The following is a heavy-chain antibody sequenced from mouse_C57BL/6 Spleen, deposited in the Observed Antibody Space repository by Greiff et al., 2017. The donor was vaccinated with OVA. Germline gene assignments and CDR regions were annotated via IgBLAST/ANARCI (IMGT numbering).Heavy chain of an antibody. J-gene: IGHJ1*03. CDR2: IDPSDSYT. CDR3: ARDYSNLYWYFDV. V-gene: IGHV1-59*01. CDR1: GYTFTSYW. D-gene: IGHD2-5*01. Sequence: VQLQQPGAELVRPGTSVKLSCKASGYTFTSYWMHWVKQRPGQGLEWIGVIDPSDSYTNYNQKFKGKATLTVDTSSSTAYMQLSSLTSEDSAVYYCARDYSNLYWYFDVWGTGTTVTVSS.